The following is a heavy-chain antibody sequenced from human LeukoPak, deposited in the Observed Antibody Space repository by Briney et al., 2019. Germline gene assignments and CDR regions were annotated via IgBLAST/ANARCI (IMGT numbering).Heavy chain of an antibody. CDR3: ARDGLYFDY. V-gene: IGHV3-48*01. J-gene: IGHJ4*02. Sequence: PGGSLRLSCAASGFTFSSYAMNWVRQAPGKGLEWVSYITSGSSTIYYADSVKGRFTISRDNAKNSLYLQMNSLRADDTAVYYCARDGLYFDYWGQGTLVTVSS. CDR2: ITSGSSTI. CDR1: GFTFSSYA.